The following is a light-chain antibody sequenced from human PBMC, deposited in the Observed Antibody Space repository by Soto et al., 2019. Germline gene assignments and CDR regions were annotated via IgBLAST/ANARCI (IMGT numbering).Light chain of an antibody. Sequence: QSALTQPASVSASPGQSITISCTGTSSDVGTYDDVSWYRQHPGKGPKLLIYEVTNRPSGVSNRFSGSKSGNTASLTISGLQAEDEADYYCSSYTSSSTLVFGGGTKLTVL. J-gene: IGLJ3*02. CDR1: SSDVGTYDD. V-gene: IGLV2-14*01. CDR3: SSYTSSSTLV. CDR2: EVT.